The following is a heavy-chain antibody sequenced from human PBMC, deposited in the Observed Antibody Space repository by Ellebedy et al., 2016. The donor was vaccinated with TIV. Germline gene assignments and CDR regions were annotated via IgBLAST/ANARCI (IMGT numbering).Heavy chain of an antibody. Sequence: GGSLRLXXAASGFTFISHAVSWVRQAPGKGLEWVAGLSNNGVRTDYAESVKGRFTISRDNAKNTLFLQMNSLRVEDTAVYYCARCCPNCSGGSCYSYYHFNYMDVWGKGTTVTVSS. V-gene: IGHV3-23*01. CDR1: GFTFISHA. CDR2: LSNNGVRT. J-gene: IGHJ6*03. D-gene: IGHD2-15*01. CDR3: ARCCPNCSGGSCYSYYHFNYMDV.